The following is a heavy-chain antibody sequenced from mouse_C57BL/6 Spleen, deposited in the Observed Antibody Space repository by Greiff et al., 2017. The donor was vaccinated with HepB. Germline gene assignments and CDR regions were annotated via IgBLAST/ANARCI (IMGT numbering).Heavy chain of an antibody. Sequence: QVQLQQSGPELVKPGASVKISCKASGYAFSSSWMNWVKQRPGKGLEWIGRIYPGDGDTNYNGKFKGKATLTADNSSSTAYMQLSILTSEDSAVYFCAPYDYDDYFDYWGQGTTLTVSS. CDR2: IYPGDGDT. D-gene: IGHD2-4*01. J-gene: IGHJ2*01. V-gene: IGHV1-82*01. CDR3: APYDYDDYFDY. CDR1: GYAFSSSW.